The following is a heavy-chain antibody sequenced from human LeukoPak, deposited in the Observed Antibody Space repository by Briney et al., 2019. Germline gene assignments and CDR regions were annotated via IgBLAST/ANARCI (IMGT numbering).Heavy chain of an antibody. CDR2: INWNGGST. J-gene: IGHJ4*02. D-gene: IGHD2-2*02. Sequence: GGSLRLSCAASGFTFDDYGMSWVRQAPGKGLEWVSGINWNGGSTGYADSVKGRFTISRDNAKNSLYLQMNSLRAEDTAVYYCARDQNCSSTSCYTVPYFDYWGQGTLVTVSS. CDR3: ARDQNCSSTSCYTVPYFDY. CDR1: GFTFDDYG. V-gene: IGHV3-20*04.